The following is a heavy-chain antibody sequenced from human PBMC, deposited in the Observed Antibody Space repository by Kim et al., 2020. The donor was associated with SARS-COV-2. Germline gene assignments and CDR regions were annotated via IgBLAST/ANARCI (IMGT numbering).Heavy chain of an antibody. CDR2: ISYDGSNK. V-gene: IGHV3-30*04. J-gene: IGHJ4*02. CDR1: GFTFSSYA. CDR3: ARDVYYDSSGSFFDY. D-gene: IGHD3-22*01. Sequence: GGSLRLSCAASGFTFSSYAMHWVRQAPGKGLEWVAVISYDGSNKYYADSVKGRFTISRDNSKNTLYLQMNSLRAEDTAVYYCARDVYYDSSGSFFDYWGQGTLVTVSS.